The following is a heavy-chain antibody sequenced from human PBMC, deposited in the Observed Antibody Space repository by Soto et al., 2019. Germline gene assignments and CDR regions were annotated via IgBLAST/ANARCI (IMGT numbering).Heavy chain of an antibody. Sequence: KPSETLSLTCTVSGGSISSSSYYWGWIRQPPGKGLEWIGSIYYSGSTYYNPSLESRVSMSVDTSKSQFSLKVHSLTAADTGVYYCARGPDGRFDPWGQGTLVTVSS. CDR2: IYYSGST. CDR1: GGSISSSSYY. V-gene: IGHV4-39*07. CDR3: ARGPDGRFDP. J-gene: IGHJ5*02.